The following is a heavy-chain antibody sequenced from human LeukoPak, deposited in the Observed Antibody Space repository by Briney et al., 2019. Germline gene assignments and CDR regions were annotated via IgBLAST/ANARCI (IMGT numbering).Heavy chain of an antibody. CDR3: ARSGSSSESFDY. CDR1: GFTVSSNY. Sequence: GGSLRLSCAASGFTVSSNYMSWVRQAPGKGLEWVSLIYSGGSTYYADSVKGRFTISRDNAKNSLYLQMNSLRAEDTAVYYCARSGSSSESFDYWGQGTLVTVSS. D-gene: IGHD6-6*01. J-gene: IGHJ4*02. V-gene: IGHV3-53*01. CDR2: IYSGGST.